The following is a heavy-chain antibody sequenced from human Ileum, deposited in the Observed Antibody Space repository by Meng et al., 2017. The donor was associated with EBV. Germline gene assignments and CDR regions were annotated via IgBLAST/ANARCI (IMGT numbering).Heavy chain of an antibody. J-gene: IGHJ4*02. Sequence: QVHLVQSRAEVKKPGASVNGSCRASGYTFTSFNLNWVRQAPGQGLAWMGIINPSGGTTSDAQKFQGRVTMTRDTSTSTVYMELSSLRPEDTAVYYCARGHFRGSSWFDYWGQGTLVTVSS. CDR2: INPSGGTT. V-gene: IGHV1-46*03. D-gene: IGHD6-13*01. CDR1: GYTFTSFN. CDR3: ARGHFRGSSWFDY.